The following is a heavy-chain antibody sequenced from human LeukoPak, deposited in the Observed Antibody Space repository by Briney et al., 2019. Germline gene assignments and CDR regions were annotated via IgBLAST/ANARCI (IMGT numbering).Heavy chain of an antibody. D-gene: IGHD6-13*01. CDR3: ASKSHYSSSWPFDY. CDR2: IHTSGSA. V-gene: IGHV4-4*07. J-gene: IGHJ4*02. Sequence: PSETLSLTCTVSGDSISSYYWSWIRQPAGRGLEWIGHIHTSGSANYNPSLESRVTMSVDTSKNQFSLKVTSVTAADTAIYYCASKSHYSSSWPFDYWGQGTLVTVSS. CDR1: GDSISSYY.